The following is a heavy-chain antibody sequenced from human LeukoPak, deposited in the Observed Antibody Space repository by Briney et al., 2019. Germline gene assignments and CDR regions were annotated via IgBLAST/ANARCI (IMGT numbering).Heavy chain of an antibody. Sequence: GGSLRLSCAASGFTFSRHGMSWVRQAPGKGLDWVSGISGSGENTYDADSVKGRFTISRDNSKNTVYLQMNSLRAEDTAVYYCARGFRKIEYWGQGTLVTVSS. V-gene: IGHV3-23*01. CDR1: GFTFSRHG. CDR3: ARGFRKIEY. CDR2: ISGSGENT. J-gene: IGHJ4*02.